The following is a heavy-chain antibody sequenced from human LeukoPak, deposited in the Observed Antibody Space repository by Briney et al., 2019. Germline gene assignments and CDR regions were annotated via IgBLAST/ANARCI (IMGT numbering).Heavy chain of an antibody. CDR2: VFNGGST. V-gene: IGHV4-59*11. D-gene: IGHD3-10*01. CDR3: ASRPADSTWLGVFDY. J-gene: IGHJ4*02. CDR1: GSSINSHY. Sequence: SETLSLTCSVSGSSINSHYWSWIRQSPGKGLEWIGYVFNGGSTNYNPSLKSRVTMSLDTSRDQFSLRLSSVTAADTAIYYCASRPADSTWLGVFDYWSQGTLVTVSS.